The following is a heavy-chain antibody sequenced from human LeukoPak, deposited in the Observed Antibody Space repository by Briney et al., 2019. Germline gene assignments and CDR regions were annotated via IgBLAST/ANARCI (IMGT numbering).Heavy chain of an antibody. V-gene: IGHV3-30*03. Sequence: GGSLRLSCAASGFTFSSYGMHWVRQAPGKGLEWVAVISYDGSNKYYADSVKGRFTISRDNSKNTLYLQMNSLRAEDTAVYYCARNLGELELRSYYYYMDVWGKGTTVTVSS. D-gene: IGHD1-7*01. CDR1: GFTFSSYG. CDR2: ISYDGSNK. J-gene: IGHJ6*03. CDR3: ARNLGELELRSYYYYMDV.